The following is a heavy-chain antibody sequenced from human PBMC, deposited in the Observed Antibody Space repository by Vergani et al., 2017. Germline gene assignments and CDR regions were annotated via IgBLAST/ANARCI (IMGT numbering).Heavy chain of an antibody. Sequence: EVQLVESGGSSVRPGGSLRLSCAVSGFTFNDYGMTWVRQTPGKGLEWVSSISYNGDRATYRDSVKGRFTVSRDSAKNSLYLQMNNLRAEDTALYYCARDENYGGQYFDSWGQGTLVTVSS. V-gene: IGHV3-20*04. CDR3: ARDENYGGQYFDS. J-gene: IGHJ4*02. CDR1: GFTFNDYG. CDR2: ISYNGDRA. D-gene: IGHD4-23*01.